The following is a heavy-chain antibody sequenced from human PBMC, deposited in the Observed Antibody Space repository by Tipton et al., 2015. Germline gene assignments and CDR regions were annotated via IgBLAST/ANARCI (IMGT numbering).Heavy chain of an antibody. D-gene: IGHD4-23*01. CDR1: SGSFSGYY. V-gene: IGHV4-34*01. CDR3: ARARGHGGLFDS. CDR2: ISHSGNT. J-gene: IGHJ4*02. Sequence: LRLSCAVYSGSFSGYYWTWFRQSPGKGLEWIGSISHSGNTYYNPSLKSRVTMSRARSKNQFSLKLTSVTAADTAVYYCARARGHGGLFDSWGQGILVTVSS.